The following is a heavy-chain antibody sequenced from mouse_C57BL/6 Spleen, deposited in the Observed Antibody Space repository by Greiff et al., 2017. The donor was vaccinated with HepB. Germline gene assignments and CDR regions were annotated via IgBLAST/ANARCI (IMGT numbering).Heavy chain of an antibody. CDR3: ARHDYYGSSWFAY. J-gene: IGHJ3*01. CDR2: ISSGGSYT. Sequence: EVMLVESGGDLVKPGGSLKLSCAASGFTFSSYGMSWVRQTPDKRLEWVATISSGGSYTYYPDSVKGRFTISRDNAKNTLYLQMSSLKSEDTAMYYCARHDYYGSSWFAYWGQGTLVTVSA. D-gene: IGHD1-1*01. CDR1: GFTFSSYG. V-gene: IGHV5-6*01.